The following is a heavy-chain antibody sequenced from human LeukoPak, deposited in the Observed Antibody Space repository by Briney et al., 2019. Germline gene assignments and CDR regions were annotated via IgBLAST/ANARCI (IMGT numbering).Heavy chain of an antibody. V-gene: IGHV4-34*01. CDR3: ARGTYDFWSGDYYYGMDV. D-gene: IGHD3-3*01. J-gene: IGHJ6*02. CDR2: INHSGST. CDR1: GGSFSGYY. Sequence: PSETLSLTCAVYGGSFSGYYWSWIRQPPGKGLEWIGEINHSGSTNYNPSLKSRVTISVDTSKNQFSLKLSSVTAADTAVYYCARGTYDFWSGDYYYGMDVWGQGTTVTVSS.